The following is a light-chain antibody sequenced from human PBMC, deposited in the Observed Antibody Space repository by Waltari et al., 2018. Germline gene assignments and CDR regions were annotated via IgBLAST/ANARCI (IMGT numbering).Light chain of an antibody. CDR1: NSDVGAYNY. V-gene: IGLV2-8*01. Sequence: QSVLTQPPSATGSPGQSVTISCTGTNSDVGAYNYVSWYQQHPGKVPKLLIYEVTKRPSGVPDRFSGSKSGNTASLTVSGLQADDEADYYCNSYAHNNHFVFGTGTKVTVL. CDR2: EVT. CDR3: NSYAHNNHFV. J-gene: IGLJ1*01.